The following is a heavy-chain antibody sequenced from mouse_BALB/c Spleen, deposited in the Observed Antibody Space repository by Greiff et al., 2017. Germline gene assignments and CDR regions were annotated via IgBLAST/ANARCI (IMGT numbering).Heavy chain of an antibody. D-gene: IGHD2-2*01. V-gene: IGHV1S26*01. CDR2: INPSSGYT. CDR1: GYTFTSYT. Sequence: VKLVESGPELVKPGASVKMSCKASGYTFTSYTMHWVKQRPGQGLEWIGYINPSSGYTNYNQKFKDKATLTADKSSSTAYMQLSSLTSEDSAVYYCARNGYAFAYWGQGTLVTVSA. CDR3: ARNGYAFAY. J-gene: IGHJ3*01.